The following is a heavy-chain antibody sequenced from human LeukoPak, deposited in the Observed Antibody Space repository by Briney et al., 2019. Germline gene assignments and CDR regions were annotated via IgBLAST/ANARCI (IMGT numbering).Heavy chain of an antibody. V-gene: IGHV1-69*01. J-gene: IGHJ5*02. D-gene: IGHD3-3*01. CDR3: ARDPSGYYDFWSGYYKGDGWFDP. Sequence: GSSVKVSYKASGGTFSSYAISWVRQAPGQGLEWMGGIIPIFGTANYAQKFQGRVTITADESTSTAYMELSSLRSEDTAVYYCARDPSGYYDFWSGYYKGDGWFDPWGQGTLVTVSS. CDR1: GGTFSSYA. CDR2: IIPIFGTA.